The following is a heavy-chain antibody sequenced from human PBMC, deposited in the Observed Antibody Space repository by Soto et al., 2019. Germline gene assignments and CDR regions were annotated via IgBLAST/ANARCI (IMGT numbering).Heavy chain of an antibody. V-gene: IGHV5-51*01. CDR3: ARLKGEAAGLHYFDY. CDR2: IYPGDSDT. Sequence: GESLKISCKGSGYSFTSYWIGWVRQMPGKGLEWMGIIYPGDSDTRYSPSFQGQVTISADKSISTAYLQWSSLKASDTAMYYCARLKGEAAGLHYFDYWGQGTLVTVSS. J-gene: IGHJ4*02. D-gene: IGHD6-13*01. CDR1: GYSFTSYW.